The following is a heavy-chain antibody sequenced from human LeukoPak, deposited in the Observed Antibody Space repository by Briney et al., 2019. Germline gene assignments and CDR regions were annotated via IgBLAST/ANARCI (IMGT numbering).Heavy chain of an antibody. CDR3: ASIPATIPVGNYYMDV. D-gene: IGHD2-2*02. J-gene: IGHJ6*03. V-gene: IGHV4-4*07. CDR1: GGSISSYY. CDR2: IYTSGST. Sequence: SETLSLTCTVSGGSISSYYWSWIRQPAGKGLEWIGRIYTSGSTNYNPSLKSRVTMSVDTSKNQFSLKLSSVTAADTAVYYCASIPATIPVGNYYMDVWGKGTTVTVSS.